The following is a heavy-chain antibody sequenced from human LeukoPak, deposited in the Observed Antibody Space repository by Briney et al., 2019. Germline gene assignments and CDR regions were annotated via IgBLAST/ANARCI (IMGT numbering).Heavy chain of an antibody. CDR2: ISSSSSYI. Sequence: GGSLRLSCAASGFTFSSYSMNWVRQAPGKGLEWVSSISSSSSYIYYADSVKGRFTISRDNAKSSLYLQMNSLRAEDTAVYYCARGHDYYDSSGYFYWGQGTLVTVSS. CDR3: ARGHDYYDSSGYFY. V-gene: IGHV3-21*01. CDR1: GFTFSSYS. D-gene: IGHD3-22*01. J-gene: IGHJ4*02.